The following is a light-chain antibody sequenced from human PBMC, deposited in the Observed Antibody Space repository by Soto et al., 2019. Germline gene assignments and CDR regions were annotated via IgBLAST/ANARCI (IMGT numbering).Light chain of an antibody. CDR2: EGS. CDR3: CSYAGRSTVV. CDR1: SSDVGSYNL. V-gene: IGLV2-23*01. J-gene: IGLJ2*01. Sequence: QSALTRAASVSGSPGQSITISCTGTSSDVGSYNLVSWYQQHPGKAPKLMIYEGSKRPSGVSNRFSGSKSGNTASLTISGLQAEDEADYYCCSYAGRSTVVFGGGTKLTVL.